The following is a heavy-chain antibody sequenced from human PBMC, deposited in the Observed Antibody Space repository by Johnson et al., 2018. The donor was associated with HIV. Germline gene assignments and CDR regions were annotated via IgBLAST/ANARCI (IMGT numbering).Heavy chain of an antibody. J-gene: IGHJ3*02. CDR3: ANYAGLGAFDI. CDR2: ISYDGSNK. CDR1: GFTFSSYA. D-gene: IGHD1-7*01. V-gene: IGHV3-30-3*01. Sequence: QVQLVESGGGLVQPGGSLRLSCAASGFTFSSYAMHWVHQAPGKGLEWVAVISYDGSNKYYADYVKCRFTLSRDNSKNTLYLQMNSLRAVDTAVYYCANYAGLGAFDIWGQGTMVTVSS.